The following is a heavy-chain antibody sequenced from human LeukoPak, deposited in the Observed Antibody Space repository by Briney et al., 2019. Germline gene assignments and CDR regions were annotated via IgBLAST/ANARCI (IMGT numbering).Heavy chain of an antibody. J-gene: IGHJ4*02. V-gene: IGHV3-23*01. D-gene: IGHD6-19*01. Sequence: LSLTCTVSGGSISSGGYYWSWVRQAPGKGLEWVSAISGSGGSTYYADSVKGRFTISRDNSKNTLYLQMNSLRAEDTAVYYCAKFAAGPPYWGQGTLVTVSS. CDR1: GGSISSGGYY. CDR2: ISGSGGST. CDR3: AKFAAGPPY.